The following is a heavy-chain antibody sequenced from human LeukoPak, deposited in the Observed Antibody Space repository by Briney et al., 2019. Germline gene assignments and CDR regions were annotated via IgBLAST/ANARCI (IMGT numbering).Heavy chain of an antibody. Sequence: PGGSLRLSCAASGFTFSSYWMSWVRQAPGKGLEWVANIKQDGSKKYYVDSVKGRFTISRDNAKNSLYLQMNSLRAEDTAVYYCARDGAYDFWSGYVYYFDYWGQGTLVTVSS. CDR1: GFTFSSYW. V-gene: IGHV3-7*01. CDR2: IKQDGSKK. CDR3: ARDGAYDFWSGYVYYFDY. D-gene: IGHD3-3*01. J-gene: IGHJ4*02.